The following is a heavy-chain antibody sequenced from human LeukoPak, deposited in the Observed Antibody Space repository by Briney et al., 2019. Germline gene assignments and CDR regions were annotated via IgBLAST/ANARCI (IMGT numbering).Heavy chain of an antibody. J-gene: IGHJ6*03. CDR1: GFTFTSSA. Sequence: ASVTVSCKASGFTFTSSAVQWVRQARGQRLEWIGSIVVGSGNTNYAQKLQERVTITRDMSTSTAYMELSSLRSEDTAVYYCAAVKVGATDPFGYYYYYYMDVWGKGTTVTVSS. CDR2: IVVGSGNT. V-gene: IGHV1-58*01. CDR3: AAVKVGATDPFGYYYYYYMDV. D-gene: IGHD1-26*01.